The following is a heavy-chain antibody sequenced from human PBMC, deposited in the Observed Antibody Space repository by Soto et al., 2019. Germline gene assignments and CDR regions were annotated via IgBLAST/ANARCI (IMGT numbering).Heavy chain of an antibody. CDR2: INPSGGST. CDR3: ARVVSEYYDFWSGPDAFDI. CDR1: GYTFTSYY. Sequence: RVASVKVSCKASGYTFTSYYMHWVRQAPGQGLEWMGIINPSGGSTSYAQKFQGRVTMTRDTSTSTVYMELSSLRSEDTAVYYCARVVSEYYDFWSGPDAFDIWGQGTMVTVSS. J-gene: IGHJ3*02. V-gene: IGHV1-46*01. D-gene: IGHD3-3*01.